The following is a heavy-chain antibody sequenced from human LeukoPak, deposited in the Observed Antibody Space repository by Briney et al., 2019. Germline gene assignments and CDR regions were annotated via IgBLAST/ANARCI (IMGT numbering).Heavy chain of an antibody. J-gene: IGHJ4*02. Sequence: GGSLRLSCAASGFTFSSYGMHWVRQAPGKGLEWVAVISYDGSNKYYADSVKGRFTISRDNSKNTLYLQMNSLRAEDTAVYYCAKDWPYYGSGSYGNRFDYWGQGTLVTVSS. V-gene: IGHV3-30*18. CDR2: ISYDGSNK. CDR1: GFTFSSYG. CDR3: AKDWPYYGSGSYGNRFDY. D-gene: IGHD3-10*01.